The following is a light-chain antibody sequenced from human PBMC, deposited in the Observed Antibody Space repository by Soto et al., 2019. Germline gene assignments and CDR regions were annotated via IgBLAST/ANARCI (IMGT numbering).Light chain of an antibody. CDR1: HSISSW. Sequence: XMTQSPSTLSASVGDRVTITCRASHSISSWLAWYQQKPGKAPKLLIYDASSLQSGVPSRFSGSGSGTEFILTISSLQPDDFATYYCQQYNSYAQTFGQGTKVQIK. CDR3: QQYNSYAQT. CDR2: DAS. V-gene: IGKV1-5*01. J-gene: IGKJ1*01.